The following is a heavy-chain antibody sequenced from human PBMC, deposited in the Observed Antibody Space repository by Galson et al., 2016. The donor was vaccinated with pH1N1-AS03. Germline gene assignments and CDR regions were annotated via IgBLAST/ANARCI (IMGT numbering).Heavy chain of an antibody. CDR3: ARDRYRDTSTDCYESAY. V-gene: IGHV1-69*13. D-gene: IGHD2-21*01. J-gene: IGHJ4*02. Sequence: SVKVSCKASAGTFATFAVSWVRQARGQGLEWMGGVIPLSGTTNYAQKFQGRVTITADDSTGTAYMELSSLRSDDTVVYYCARDRYRDTSTDCYESAYRGQVTLVTVSS. CDR1: AGTFATFA. CDR2: VIPLSGTT.